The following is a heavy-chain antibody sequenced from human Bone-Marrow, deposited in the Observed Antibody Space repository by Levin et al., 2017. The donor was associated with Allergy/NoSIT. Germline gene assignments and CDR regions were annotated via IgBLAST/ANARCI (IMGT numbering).Heavy chain of an antibody. D-gene: IGHD5-18*01. J-gene: IGHJ5*02. CDR2: ITATGSTI. V-gene: IGHV3-11*01. Sequence: SLRLSCAASGFRFSDHYMSWIRQAPGKGLEWLSYITATGSTIYYADSVKGRFTISRDNSQNSLFLQMSSLRADDTAVYYCARGVDTTLVPSFDLWGQGAQVTVSS. CDR3: ARGVDTTLVPSFDL. CDR1: GFRFSDHY.